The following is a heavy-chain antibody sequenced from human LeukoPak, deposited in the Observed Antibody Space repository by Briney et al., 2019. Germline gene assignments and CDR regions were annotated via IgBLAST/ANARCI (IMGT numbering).Heavy chain of an antibody. CDR3: ARQFHLVPAARGDYFDY. D-gene: IGHD2-2*01. CDR2: IYYSGST. Sequence: SETLSLTCTVSGGSISSSSYYWGWIRQPPGKGLEWIGSIYYSGSTYYNPSLKSRVTISVDTSKNQFSLKLSSVTAADTAVYYCARQFHLVPAARGDYFDYWGQGTLVTVSS. V-gene: IGHV4-39*01. CDR1: GGSISSSSYY. J-gene: IGHJ4*02.